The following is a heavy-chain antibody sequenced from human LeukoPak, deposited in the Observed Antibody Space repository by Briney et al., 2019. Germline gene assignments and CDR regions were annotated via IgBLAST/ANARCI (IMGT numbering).Heavy chain of an antibody. D-gene: IGHD5-18*01. CDR3: XXXXXXYTYGFYYYYYYYMDV. CDR1: GGSISSSSYY. V-gene: IGHV4-39*07. J-gene: IGHJ6*03. CDR2: IYYSGST. Sequence: PSETLSLTCTVSGGSISSSSYYWAWIRQPPGKGLEWIGSIYYSGSTYYNASLKSRVTISVDTSNNQFSLKLNSVTAADTAVYXXXXXXXXYTYGFYYYYYYYMDVWGKGTTVTVSS.